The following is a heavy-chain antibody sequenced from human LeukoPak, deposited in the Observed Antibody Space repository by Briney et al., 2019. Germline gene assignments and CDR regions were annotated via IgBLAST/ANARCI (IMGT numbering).Heavy chain of an antibody. CDR1: GYTFTNYA. Sequence: ASVKVSCKASGYTFTNYAIHWVRQAPGQRLEWMGWVNVGNGNTKYSQKYQGRVTITRDTSASTAYMELRSLRSDDTAVYYCAREVLGTYYDFWSGYYTYNWFDPWGQGTLVTVSS. CDR3: AREVLGTYYDFWSGYYTYNWFDP. D-gene: IGHD3-3*01. J-gene: IGHJ5*02. V-gene: IGHV1-3*01. CDR2: VNVGNGNT.